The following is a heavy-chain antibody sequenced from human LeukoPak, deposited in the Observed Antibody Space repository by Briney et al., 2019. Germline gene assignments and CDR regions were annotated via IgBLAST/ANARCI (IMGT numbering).Heavy chain of an antibody. Sequence: ASVKVSCKASGYTFTSYAMNWVRQAPGQGLEWMGWISAYNGNTNYAQKLQGRVTMTTDTSTSTAYMELRSLRSDDTAVCYCARDFSGNDAFDIWGQGTMVTVSS. CDR2: ISAYNGNT. V-gene: IGHV1-18*01. J-gene: IGHJ3*02. CDR3: ARDFSGNDAFDI. CDR1: GYTFTSYA. D-gene: IGHD6-25*01.